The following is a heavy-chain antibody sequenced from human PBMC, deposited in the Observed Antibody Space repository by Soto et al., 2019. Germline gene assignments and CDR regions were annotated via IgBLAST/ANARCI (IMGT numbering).Heavy chain of an antibody. J-gene: IGHJ4*01. Sequence: PSETLSLTCTVSGGSIRGSAFYWGWIRQPPGKGLEWIGSLYYSGSTYYNPSLKSRVTISVDTSKNQFSLRLTSVTAADTAVYYCATYYGGDPLSNWGHGTLVTVSS. CDR1: GGSIRGSAFY. CDR2: LYYSGST. V-gene: IGHV4-39*01. CDR3: ATYYGGDPLSN. D-gene: IGHD2-21*02.